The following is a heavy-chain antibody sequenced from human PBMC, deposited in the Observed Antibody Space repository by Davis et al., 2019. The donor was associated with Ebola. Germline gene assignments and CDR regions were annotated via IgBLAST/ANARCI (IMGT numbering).Heavy chain of an antibody. D-gene: IGHD3-10*01. Sequence: ASVKVSCKASGYIFRNYDINLVRQAPGQGLEWMGWINPNSGGTNYAQKFQGWVTMTRDTSISTAYMELSRLRSDDTAVYYCARDRYGSGTFDYWGQGTLVTVSS. V-gene: IGHV1-2*04. CDR2: INPNSGGT. J-gene: IGHJ4*02. CDR1: GYIFRNYD. CDR3: ARDRYGSGTFDY.